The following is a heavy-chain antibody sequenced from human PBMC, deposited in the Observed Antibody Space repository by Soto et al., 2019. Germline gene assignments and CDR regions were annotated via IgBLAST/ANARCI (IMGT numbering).Heavy chain of an antibody. D-gene: IGHD2-15*01. J-gene: IGHJ3*02. Sequence: QVQLVESGGGLVKPGGSLRLSCAASGCTFRDYYMTWIRQAPGKGLEWVAYISSSGTGIYYADSMRGRFTISRDNAKNSLYLQMSSLRAEDTAVYYCARAYSDAFDIWGQGTKVTVSS. CDR3: ARAYSDAFDI. CDR2: ISSSGTGI. V-gene: IGHV3-11*01. CDR1: GCTFRDYY.